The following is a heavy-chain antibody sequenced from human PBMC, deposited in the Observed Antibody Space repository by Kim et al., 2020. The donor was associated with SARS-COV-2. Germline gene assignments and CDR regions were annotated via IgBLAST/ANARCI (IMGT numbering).Heavy chain of an antibody. J-gene: IGHJ4*02. V-gene: IGHV3-64D*09. CDR3: VNTQGSIAAAGNLFDY. CDR2: ISSNGGST. D-gene: IGHD6-13*01. Sequence: GGSLRLSCSASGFTFSSYAMHWVRQAPGKGLEYVSAISSNGGSTYYADSVKGRFTISRDNSKNTLYLQMSSLRAEDTAVYYCVNTQGSIAAAGNLFDYWGQGTLVTVSS. CDR1: GFTFSSYA.